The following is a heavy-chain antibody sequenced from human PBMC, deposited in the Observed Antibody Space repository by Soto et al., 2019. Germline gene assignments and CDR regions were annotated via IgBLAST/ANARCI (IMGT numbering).Heavy chain of an antibody. CDR1: GFTFNTYG. CDR3: AKGQHCSSTSCYFYYYGMDV. D-gene: IGHD2-2*01. Sequence: QVQLVESGGGVVQPGRSLRLSCAASGFTFNTYGMHWVRQSPGKGLEWVAVISYDGSNKYYADSVKGRLTISRDNSQNALYLQMNRLRAEDTAVYYCAKGQHCSSTSCYFYYYGMDVWGQGTTVAVSS. CDR2: ISYDGSNK. J-gene: IGHJ6*02. V-gene: IGHV3-30*18.